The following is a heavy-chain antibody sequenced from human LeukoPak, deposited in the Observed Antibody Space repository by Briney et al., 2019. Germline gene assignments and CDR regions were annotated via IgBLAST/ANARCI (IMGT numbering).Heavy chain of an antibody. D-gene: IGHD2-2*01. Sequence: GGSLRLSCAASGFTFSNAWMSWVRQAPGKGLEWVGRIKSKTDGGTTDYAAPVKGRFTISRDDSKNTLYLQMNSLKTEDTAVYYCAKGDSTSCCRGEVYWGQGTLVTVSS. J-gene: IGHJ4*02. CDR2: IKSKTDGGTT. V-gene: IGHV3-15*01. CDR3: AKGDSTSCCRGEVY. CDR1: GFTFSNAW.